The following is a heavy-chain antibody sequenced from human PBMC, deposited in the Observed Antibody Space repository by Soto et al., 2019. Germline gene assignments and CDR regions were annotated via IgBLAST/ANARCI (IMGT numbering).Heavy chain of an antibody. V-gene: IGHV5-10-1*01. CDR1: GYSFTSYW. J-gene: IGHJ5*02. CDR2: IDPSDSYT. D-gene: IGHD4-4*01. CDR3: ARLYDYINWFDP. Sequence: PGEPMKISCKGSGYSFTSYWISWVRQMPGKGLEWMGRIDPSDSYTNYSPSFQGHVTISADKSISTAYLQWSSLKASDTAMYYCARLYDYINWFDPWGQGTLVTVSS.